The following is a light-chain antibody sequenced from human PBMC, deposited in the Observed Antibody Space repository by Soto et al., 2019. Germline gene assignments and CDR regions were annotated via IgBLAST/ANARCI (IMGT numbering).Light chain of an antibody. Sequence: EIVLTQSPATLSLSPGERATLSCRASQSVSSYLAWYQQQPGQAPRLLIYDASNRATGIPARFSGSGSGTDFTLTISSLEPEDFAVYCCQQRSNWPPFGQGTRLEI. J-gene: IGKJ5*01. V-gene: IGKV3-11*01. CDR2: DAS. CDR3: QQRSNWPP. CDR1: QSVSSY.